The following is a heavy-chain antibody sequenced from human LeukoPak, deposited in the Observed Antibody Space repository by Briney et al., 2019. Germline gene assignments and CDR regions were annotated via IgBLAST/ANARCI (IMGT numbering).Heavy chain of an antibody. J-gene: IGHJ5*02. CDR1: GGSVSTGSYH. Sequence: SETLSLTCTVSGGSVSTGSYHWSWIRQPPGKGLEWIGYIYYSGSTNYNPSLKSRVTMSVDTSRKQFSLKLNSVTAADTAVYYCARVLAAANWFDPWGQGTLVTVSS. D-gene: IGHD6-13*01. CDR2: IYYSGST. V-gene: IGHV4-61*01. CDR3: ARVLAAANWFDP.